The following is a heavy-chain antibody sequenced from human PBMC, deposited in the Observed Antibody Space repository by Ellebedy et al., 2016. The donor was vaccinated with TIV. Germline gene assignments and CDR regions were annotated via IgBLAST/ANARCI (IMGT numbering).Heavy chain of an antibody. Sequence: ASVKVSCXASGYTFTGYYMHWVRQAPGQGLEWMAYINPNSGATKYAQKFQGRVTVTRDTSISTTYMELSRLRSDDTAVYYCAREGLYSSSSDFDYWGQGALVTVSS. D-gene: IGHD6-6*01. J-gene: IGHJ4*02. CDR2: INPNSGAT. CDR1: GYTFTGYY. CDR3: AREGLYSSSSDFDY. V-gene: IGHV1-2*02.